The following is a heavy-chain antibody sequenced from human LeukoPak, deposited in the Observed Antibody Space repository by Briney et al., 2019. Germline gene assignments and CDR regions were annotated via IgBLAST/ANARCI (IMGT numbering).Heavy chain of an antibody. CDR3: ARDILTKQAYSGYDN. Sequence: GGSLRLSCAASGFTFSTYTMNWVRQAPGKGLEWVSFISSSSSYMYYADSVKGRFTISRDNTKKSLYLQMNSLRAEDTAVYYCARDILTKQAYSGYDNWGQGTLVTVSS. V-gene: IGHV3-21*01. D-gene: IGHD5-12*01. J-gene: IGHJ4*02. CDR1: GFTFSTYT. CDR2: ISSSSSYM.